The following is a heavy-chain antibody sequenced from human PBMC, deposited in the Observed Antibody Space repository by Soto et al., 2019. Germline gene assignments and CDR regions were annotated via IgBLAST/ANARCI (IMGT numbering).Heavy chain of an antibody. CDR2: ISYDGDNK. CDR3: ARPWGQLSTYYYGMDT. J-gene: IGHJ6*02. D-gene: IGHD3-16*01. V-gene: IGHV3-30-3*01. CDR1: GFTFSNFA. Sequence: QVQLVESGGGVVQPGRSLTLSCAASGFTFSNFAMHWVRQAQGKGLEWVSTISYDGDNKYYTDSVKGPFTIPRENCKNPLYLQINSLRPEATAVYYCARPWGQLSTYYYGMDTWRQGTTVTVSS.